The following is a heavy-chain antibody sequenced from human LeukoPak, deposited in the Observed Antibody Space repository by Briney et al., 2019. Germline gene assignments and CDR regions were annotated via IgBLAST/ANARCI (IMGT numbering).Heavy chain of an antibody. D-gene: IGHD6-19*01. CDR2: ISGSGGRT. CDR3: AKDGYTEWLGLYYFDY. V-gene: IGHV3-23*01. Sequence: GGTLRLSCAASGFTFSSYGMSWVRQAPGKGLEWVSGISGSGGRTYYADFVKGRFTISRDNSKNTLFLQMNSLRAEDTAVYYCAKDGYTEWLGLYYFDYWGQGTLVTVSS. CDR1: GFTFSSYG. J-gene: IGHJ4*02.